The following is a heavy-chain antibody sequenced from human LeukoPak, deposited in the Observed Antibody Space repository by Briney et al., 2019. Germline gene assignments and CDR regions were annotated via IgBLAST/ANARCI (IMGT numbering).Heavy chain of an antibody. D-gene: IGHD6-19*01. CDR3: ARNGYTSCWYRN. CDR2: IYSGGST. J-gene: IGHJ4*02. Sequence: GGSLRLSCAASGFTVSSNYMSWVRQAPGKGLEWVSTIYSGGSTYYADSVKGRFTISRDTSKNTLYLQMNSLRGEDTAVYYCARNGYTSCWYRNWGQGTLVTVSS. CDR1: GFTVSSNY. V-gene: IGHV3-53*01.